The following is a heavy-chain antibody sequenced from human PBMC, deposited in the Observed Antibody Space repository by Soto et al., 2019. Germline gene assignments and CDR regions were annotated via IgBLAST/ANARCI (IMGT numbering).Heavy chain of an antibody. J-gene: IGHJ6*02. CDR3: AKASATGKSDGMDV. CDR1: GFPFSSYA. CDR2: ISSGSNT. D-gene: IGHD7-27*01. Sequence: EVQLFESGGGLVQPGGSLRLSCVASGFPFSSYAMSWVRQTPGRGLECVSSISSGSNTYYTDSVRGRFTISRDNSKNSLYLQMSSLRADDTALYYCAKASATGKSDGMDVWGQGTTVSVSS. V-gene: IGHV3-23*01.